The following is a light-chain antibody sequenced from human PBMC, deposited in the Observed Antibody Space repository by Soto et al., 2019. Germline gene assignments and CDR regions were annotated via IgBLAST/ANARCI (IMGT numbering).Light chain of an antibody. CDR3: QQYNNWPRAT. V-gene: IGKV3-15*01. J-gene: IGKJ4*01. CDR2: RAS. Sequence: IVMTQSPATLSVSPGERATLSCRASQSINSNLAWYQQKPGQAPRLLMFRASIRATGFPARFSGSGSGTEFNITISSLQSEDSAIYYCQQYNNWPRATFGRGTK. CDR1: QSINSN.